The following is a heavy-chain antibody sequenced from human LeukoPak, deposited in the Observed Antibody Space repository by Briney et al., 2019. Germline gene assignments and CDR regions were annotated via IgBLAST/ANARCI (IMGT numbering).Heavy chain of an antibody. J-gene: IGHJ3*02. CDR1: GFTFSSYG. Sequence: PGGSLRLSCAASGFTFSSYGMHWVRQAPGKGLEWVAVMSYDGSSKYYADSVKGRFTISRDNSKNTLYLQMNSLRAEDTAVYYCAKAFGWSDAFDIWGQGTMVTVSS. D-gene: IGHD2-8*01. CDR3: AKAFGWSDAFDI. CDR2: MSYDGSSK. V-gene: IGHV3-30*18.